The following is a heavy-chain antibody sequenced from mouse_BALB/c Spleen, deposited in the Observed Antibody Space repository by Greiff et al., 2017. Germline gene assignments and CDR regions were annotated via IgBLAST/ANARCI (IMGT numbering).Heavy chain of an antibody. J-gene: IGHJ4*01. CDR2: IDPYNGGT. V-gene: IGHV1S135*01. CDR1: GYSFTGYN. CDR3: ARLGDYDDYYAMDY. Sequence: VQLKESGPELGKPGASVKISCKASGYSFTGYNMYWVKQSHRKSLEWIGYIDPYNGGTSYNQKSKGKATLTVDKSSSTAYMHLNSLTSEDSAIYYCARLGDYDDYYAMDYWGQGTSVTVSS. D-gene: IGHD2-4*01.